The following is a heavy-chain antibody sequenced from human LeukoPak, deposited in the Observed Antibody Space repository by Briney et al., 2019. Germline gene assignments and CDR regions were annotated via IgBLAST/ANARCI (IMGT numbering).Heavy chain of an antibody. Sequence: GASVKVSCKASGYIFTDYYMHWVRQAPGQGLEWMGWISAYNGHTRYVQKLQDRVTMTTDTSTSTAYMDLRSLRSDDTAVYYCARDLTHRRNYDNSGYQIVPAFWGQGTLVTVSS. J-gene: IGHJ4*02. D-gene: IGHD3-22*01. CDR2: ISAYNGHT. V-gene: IGHV1-18*04. CDR3: ARDLTHRRNYDNSGYQIVPAF. CDR1: GYIFTDYY.